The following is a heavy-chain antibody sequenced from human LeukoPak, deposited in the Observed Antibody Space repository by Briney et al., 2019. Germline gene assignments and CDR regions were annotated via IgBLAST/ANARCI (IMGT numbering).Heavy chain of an antibody. CDR3: ARGLRGNYDY. J-gene: IGHJ4*02. V-gene: IGHV3-23*01. Sequence: RGSLRLSCAASGFTFSDYAMAWVRQAPGKGLEWVSSISTSGNTYYAESVKGRFTISRDNSKDTLYLQMNSLTTEDTALYYCARGLRGNYDYWGQGTLVTVSP. D-gene: IGHD1-7*01. CDR2: ISTSGNT. CDR1: GFTFSDYA.